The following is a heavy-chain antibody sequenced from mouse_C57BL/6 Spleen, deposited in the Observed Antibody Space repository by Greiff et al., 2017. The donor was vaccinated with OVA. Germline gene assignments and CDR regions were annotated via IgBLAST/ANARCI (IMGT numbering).Heavy chain of an antibody. CDR1: GYTFTSYW. J-gene: IGHJ4*01. CDR3: ARGGNSYYYAMDY. V-gene: IGHV1-50*01. Sequence: QVQLKQPGAELVKPGASVKLSCKASGYTFTSYWMQWVKQRPGQGLEWIGEIDPSDSYTNYNQKFKGKATLTVDTSSSTAYMQLSSLTSEDSAVYYCARGGNSYYYAMDYWGQGTSVTVSS. CDR2: IDPSDSYT. D-gene: IGHD1-1*02.